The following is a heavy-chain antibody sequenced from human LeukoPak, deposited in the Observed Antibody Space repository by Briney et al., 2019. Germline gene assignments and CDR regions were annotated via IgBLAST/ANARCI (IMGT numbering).Heavy chain of an antibody. V-gene: IGHV1-2*02. J-gene: IGHJ4*02. Sequence: ASVKVSCKASGYTFTGYYMHWVRQAPGQGLEWMGWINPNSGGTNYAQKFQGRVTITRNTSISTAYMGLSSLRSEDTAVYYCARGSYMVRGVWGQGTLVTVSS. CDR2: INPNSGGT. CDR1: GYTFTGYY. CDR3: ARGSYMVRGV. D-gene: IGHD3-10*01.